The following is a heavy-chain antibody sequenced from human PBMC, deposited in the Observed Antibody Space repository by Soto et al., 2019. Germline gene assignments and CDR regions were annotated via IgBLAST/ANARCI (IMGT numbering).Heavy chain of an antibody. Sequence: QVQLQQWGAGLLKPSETLSLTCAVYGGSFSGFYWSWIRQPPGKGLEWIGESNHVGSTNYNPSLKSRVTXSXXPSKNQFPLRLTSVTAADTAVYSCARVLIAGVTTDWGQGTLVIVSS. D-gene: IGHD5-18*01. CDR3: ARVLIAGVTTD. J-gene: IGHJ4*02. CDR2: SNHVGST. CDR1: GGSFSGFY. V-gene: IGHV4-34*01.